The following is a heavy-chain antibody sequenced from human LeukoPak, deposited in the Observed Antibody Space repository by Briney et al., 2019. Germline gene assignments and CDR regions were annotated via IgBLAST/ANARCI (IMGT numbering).Heavy chain of an antibody. CDR1: GYTFTGYY. Sequence: APVKVSCKASGYTFTGYYMHWVRQAPGQGLEWMGWINPNSGGTNYAQKFQGRVTMTRDTSISTAYMELSRLRSDDTAVYYCARDHGSAYYRAPRHWGQGTLVTVSS. J-gene: IGHJ4*02. D-gene: IGHD3-10*01. CDR2: INPNSGGT. CDR3: ARDHGSAYYRAPRH. V-gene: IGHV1-2*02.